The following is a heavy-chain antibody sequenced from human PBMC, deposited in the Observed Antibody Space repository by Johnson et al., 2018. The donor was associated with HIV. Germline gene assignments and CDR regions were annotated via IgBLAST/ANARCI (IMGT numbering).Heavy chain of an antibody. Sequence: VLLVESGGGLVQPGRSLRLSCAASGFTFDDYAMHWVRQAPGKGLEWVSGISWNSGSIGYADSVKGRFTISRDNAKNSLYLQMNSLRAEDTALYYCAKARGGNYDAFDIWGQGTMVTVSS. D-gene: IGHD4-23*01. CDR3: AKARGGNYDAFDI. CDR1: GFTFDDYA. CDR2: ISWNSGSI. J-gene: IGHJ3*02. V-gene: IGHV3-9*01.